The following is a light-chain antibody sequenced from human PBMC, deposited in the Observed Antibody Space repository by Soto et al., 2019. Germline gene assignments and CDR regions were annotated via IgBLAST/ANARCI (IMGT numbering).Light chain of an antibody. J-gene: IGLJ1*01. CDR3: CSVPGSSTFYV. V-gene: IGLV2-23*01. CDR1: SSDVGSSNF. Sequence: QSVLTQPASGSGSPEHSLTISCTGTSSDVGSSNFVSWYQQHPGKAPKLIIYEGSRRPSGVSGRFSGSKSGNAASLTISGLQAEYEADYYGCSVPGSSTFYVFGTGTKVTVL. CDR2: EGS.